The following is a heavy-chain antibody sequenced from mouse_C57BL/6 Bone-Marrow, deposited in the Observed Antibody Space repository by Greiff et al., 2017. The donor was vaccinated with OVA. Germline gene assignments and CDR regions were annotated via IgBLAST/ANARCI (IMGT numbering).Heavy chain of an antibody. CDR2: INPNYGTT. D-gene: IGHD1-1*01. CDR3: AFCYGSSYRYCDV. Sequence: VQLKESGPELVKPGASVKISCKASGYSFTDYNMNWVKQRNGKSLEWIGVINPNYGTTSYNQKFKGKATLTVDQSSSTAYMQLNILTSEDSAVYYCAFCYGSSYRYCDVWGTGTTVTVSS. J-gene: IGHJ1*03. V-gene: IGHV1-39*01. CDR1: GYSFTDYN.